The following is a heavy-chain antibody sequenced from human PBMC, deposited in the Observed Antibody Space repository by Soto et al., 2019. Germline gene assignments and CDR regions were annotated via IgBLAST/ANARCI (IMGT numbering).Heavy chain of an antibody. Sequence: QITLKESGPTLVKPTQTLTLTCTFAGFSLTTRGVGVGWIRQPPGQALECLALIYWDDDKRYSPSLQSRLSITKDTSKNQVVLTMTNVDPVDTATYYCAHIPNYYQYDWFDPWGKGTLVSVSS. J-gene: IGHJ5*02. V-gene: IGHV2-5*02. D-gene: IGHD3-16*01. CDR2: IYWDDDK. CDR3: AHIPNYYQYDWFDP. CDR1: GFSLTTRGVG.